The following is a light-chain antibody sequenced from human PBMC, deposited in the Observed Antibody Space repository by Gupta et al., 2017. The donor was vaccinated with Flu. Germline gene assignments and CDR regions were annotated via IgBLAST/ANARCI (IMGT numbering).Light chain of an antibody. V-gene: IGLV1-44*01. Sequence: VTISCSGSSSNIGSNAVNWYQQHPGTAPKLLIFSDDQRRSGVPDRFSCSNSGTSASLAISALQSEDEAVYYCAVWDDSLNGRWVFGGGTKLTVL. CDR1: SSNIGSNA. J-gene: IGLJ3*02. CDR3: AVWDDSLNGRWV. CDR2: SDD.